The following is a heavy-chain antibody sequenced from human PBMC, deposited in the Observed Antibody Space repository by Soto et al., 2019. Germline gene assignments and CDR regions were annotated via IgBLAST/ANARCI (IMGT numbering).Heavy chain of an antibody. Sequence: QVQLQESGPGLVKPSETLSLTCTVSGGSIGSSGYYWDRSRQHPGKGPVWIGYIHYSGNTYYNPSLKGPLTISSDTSKNQFSLHLSPVTAAETAVYYCATNHDDISGRTPLLFDSWGQGTLVTVSS. CDR2: IHYSGNT. V-gene: IGHV4-31*01. D-gene: IGHD3-22*01. CDR3: ATNHDDISGRTPLLFDS. J-gene: IGHJ4*02. CDR1: GGSIGSSGYY.